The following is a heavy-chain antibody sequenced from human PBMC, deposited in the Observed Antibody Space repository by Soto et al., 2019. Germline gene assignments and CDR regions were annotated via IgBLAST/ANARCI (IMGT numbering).Heavy chain of an antibody. V-gene: IGHV1-8*01. CDR2: MNPHTGNS. J-gene: IGHJ4*02. Sequence: QVQLVQSGAEVRKPGASVKVSCEASGYTFTSYDIYWVRQASGQGLEWMGWMNPHTGNSGYAQKFQGRVTMTSDNSISTAHMELSSLRSEDTAVYYCARRAETNGWNGFGADKYYFDFWGQGTLVTVSS. CDR3: ARRAETNGWNGFGADKYYFDF. D-gene: IGHD1-1*01. CDR1: GYTFTSYD.